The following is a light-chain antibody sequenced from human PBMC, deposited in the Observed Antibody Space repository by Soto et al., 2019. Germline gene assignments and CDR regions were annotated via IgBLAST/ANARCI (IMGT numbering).Light chain of an antibody. CDR3: SSYAGNNNLI. J-gene: IGLJ2*01. V-gene: IGLV2-8*01. CDR2: EVS. CDR1: SSDVGGGYNY. Sequence: QSVLTQPPFASGSPGQSVTISCTGTSSDVGGGYNYVSWYQHHPGKVPKLMIYEVSKRPSGVPDRFYGSKSGNTASLTVSGLQAEDEADYFCSSYAGNNNLIFGGGTKLTVL.